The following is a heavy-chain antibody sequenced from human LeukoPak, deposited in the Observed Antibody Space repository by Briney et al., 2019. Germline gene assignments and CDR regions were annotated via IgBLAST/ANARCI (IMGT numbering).Heavy chain of an antibody. V-gene: IGHV3-23*01. Sequence: PGGSLRLSCAASGFTFSSYAMSWVRQAPGKGLEWVSVISGSGGGTYYADSVKGRFTISRDNSKNTLYLQMNSLRAEDTAVYYCVKEAIGYSFSDYWGQGTLVTVSS. D-gene: IGHD1-26*01. CDR3: VKEAIGYSFSDY. CDR1: GFTFSSYA. J-gene: IGHJ4*02. CDR2: ISGSGGGT.